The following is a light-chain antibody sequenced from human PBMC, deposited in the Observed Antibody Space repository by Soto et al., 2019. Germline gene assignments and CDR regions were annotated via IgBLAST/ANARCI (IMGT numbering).Light chain of an antibody. CDR3: QQYNKGPPMHT. Sequence: VMTQSPATLSLSPGERATLSCRASQSVTTNLAWYQQRPGQAPRLLIYGASTRATGIPARFSGSGSGTEFTLTISSLQSEDFAVYYCQQYNKGPPMHTFGQGTKLDIK. CDR1: QSVTTN. CDR2: GAS. V-gene: IGKV3-15*01. J-gene: IGKJ2*01.